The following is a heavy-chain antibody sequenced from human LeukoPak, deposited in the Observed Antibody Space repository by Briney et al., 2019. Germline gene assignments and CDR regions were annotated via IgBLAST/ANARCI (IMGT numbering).Heavy chain of an antibody. Sequence: GGSLRLSCSASGFNFKTSWMSWVRQAPGKGLEWVSAISGSGGTTYYADSVKGRFTISRDNSKNTLYLQMNSLRAEDTAVYYCAKDAIGIAAAVDYWGQGTLVTVSS. V-gene: IGHV3-23*01. CDR1: GFNFKTSW. CDR2: ISGSGGTT. D-gene: IGHD6-13*01. CDR3: AKDAIGIAAAVDY. J-gene: IGHJ4*02.